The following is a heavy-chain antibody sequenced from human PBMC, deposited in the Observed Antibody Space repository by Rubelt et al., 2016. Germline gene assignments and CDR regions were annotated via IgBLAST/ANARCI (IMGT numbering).Heavy chain of an antibody. CDR3: ARGRSQHQPYPYYCDY. CDR2: K. D-gene: IGHD2-2*01. Sequence: KSYADSVKGRFTISRDNSKNSLYLQMNSLRAEDTAVYYCARGRSQHQPYPYYCDYWGQGTLVTVSS. V-gene: IGHV3-33*01. J-gene: IGHJ4*02.